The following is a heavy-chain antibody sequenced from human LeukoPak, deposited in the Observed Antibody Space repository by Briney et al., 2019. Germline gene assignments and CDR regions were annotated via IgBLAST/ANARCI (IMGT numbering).Heavy chain of an antibody. V-gene: IGHV3-53*01. Sequence: PGGSLRLSCAASGFTVSSNYMSWVRQAPGKGLEWVSVIYSGGSTYYADSVKGGFTISRDNSKNTLYHQMNILRAEDTALYYCAGDPLAVAGTNYWGQGTLVTVSS. CDR3: AGDPLAVAGTNY. CDR2: IYSGGST. D-gene: IGHD6-19*01. CDR1: GFTVSSNY. J-gene: IGHJ4*02.